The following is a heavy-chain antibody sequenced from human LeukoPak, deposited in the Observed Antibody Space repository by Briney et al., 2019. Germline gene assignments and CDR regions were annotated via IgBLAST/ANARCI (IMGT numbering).Heavy chain of an antibody. CDR3: ARRVGYSYGYFRFDP. D-gene: IGHD5-18*01. Sequence: SVKVSCKASGGTFSSYAISWVRQAPGQGPEWMGGIIPIFGTANYAQKFQGRVTITADESTSTAYMELSSLRSEDTAVYYCARRVGYSYGYFRFDPWGQGTLVTVSS. CDR1: GGTFSSYA. CDR2: IIPIFGTA. V-gene: IGHV1-69*13. J-gene: IGHJ5*02.